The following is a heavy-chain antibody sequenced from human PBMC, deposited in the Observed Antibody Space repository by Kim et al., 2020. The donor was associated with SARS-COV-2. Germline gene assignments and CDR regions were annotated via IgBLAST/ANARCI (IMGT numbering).Heavy chain of an antibody. V-gene: IGHV3-9*01. D-gene: IGHD6-6*01. CDR2: ISWNSGSI. CDR3: AKGGFEEEQLDYYYGMDV. J-gene: IGHJ6*02. Sequence: GGSLRLSCAASGFTFDDYAMHWVRQAPGKGLEWVAVISWNSGSIGYADSVKGRFTISRDNAKNSLYLQMNSLRAEDTALYYCAKGGFEEEQLDYYYGMDVWGQGTTVTVSS. CDR1: GFTFDDYA.